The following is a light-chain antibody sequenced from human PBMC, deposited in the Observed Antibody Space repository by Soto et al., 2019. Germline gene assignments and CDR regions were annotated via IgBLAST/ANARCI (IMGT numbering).Light chain of an antibody. CDR1: SSDVGGYNY. CDR2: DVS. V-gene: IGLV2-14*01. J-gene: IGLJ2*01. CDR3: SSYTITRTVI. Sequence: QSALTQPASVSGSPVQSITISCTGTSSDVGGYNYVSWYQQHPGKVPKVMIYDVSNRPSGVSNRFSASKPGNTASLTISGVEVQHDADYYSSSYTITRTVIFGGATKLTLL.